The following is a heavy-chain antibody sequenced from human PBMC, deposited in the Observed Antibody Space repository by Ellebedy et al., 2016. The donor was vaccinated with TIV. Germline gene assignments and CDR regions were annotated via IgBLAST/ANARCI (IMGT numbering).Heavy chain of an antibody. V-gene: IGHV4-39*01. J-gene: IGHJ5*02. CDR1: GGSISTSSYY. D-gene: IGHD3-3*01. Sequence: MPSETLSLTCSVSGGSISTSSYYWAWIRQPPGKGLEWIASIFYTGSTYINPSLKSRVTISVDTSKNQFSLKLSSVTATDTAIYYCGRLTIFTPLDAWGQGTLVTVSS. CDR3: GRLTIFTPLDA. CDR2: IFYTGST.